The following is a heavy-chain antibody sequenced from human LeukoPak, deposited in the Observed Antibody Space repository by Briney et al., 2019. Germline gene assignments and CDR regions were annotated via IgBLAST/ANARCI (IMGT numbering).Heavy chain of an antibody. CDR2: NIPIFGTA. J-gene: IGHJ4*02. D-gene: IGHD2-21*02. V-gene: IGHV1-69*05. Sequence: GSSVKVSCKASGGTFSSYAISWVRQAPGQGLEWMGGNIPIFGTANYAQKFQGRVTITTDESTSTAYMELSSLRSEDTAAYYCARSHCGGDCYFDYWGQGTLVTVSS. CDR1: GGTFSSYA. CDR3: ARSHCGGDCYFDY.